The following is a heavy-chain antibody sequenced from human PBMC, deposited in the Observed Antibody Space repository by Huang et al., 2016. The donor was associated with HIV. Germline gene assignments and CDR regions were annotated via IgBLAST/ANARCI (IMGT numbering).Heavy chain of an antibody. Sequence: QVQLVQSGAEVKKPGASVKVSCKASGYTFTDYALHWVGQAPGQRLECMGWINPENGNTEYSQRFQGRVTFSRDTAASSAYMELSSLRSEDTAVYYCARSGWFGGANDYWGQGTVVTVSS. CDR3: ARSGWFGGANDY. D-gene: IGHD3-10*01. CDR2: INPENGNT. CDR1: GYTFTDYA. J-gene: IGHJ4*02. V-gene: IGHV1-3*01.